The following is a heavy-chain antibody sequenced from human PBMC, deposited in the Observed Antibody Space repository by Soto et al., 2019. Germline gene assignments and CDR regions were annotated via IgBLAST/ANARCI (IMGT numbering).Heavy chain of an antibody. Sequence: QVQLQESGPGLVKPSETLSLTCTVSGGSVSSGTYYWSWIRQPPGKGLEWIGYIYYSGSTNYNPSLKSRVTISVDTSKNQFSLKLSSVTAADTAVYYCARQIRWPGGVFDYWGQGTLVTVSS. D-gene: IGHD4-17*01. CDR3: ARQIRWPGGVFDY. CDR2: IYYSGST. V-gene: IGHV4-61*01. J-gene: IGHJ4*02. CDR1: GGSVSSGTYY.